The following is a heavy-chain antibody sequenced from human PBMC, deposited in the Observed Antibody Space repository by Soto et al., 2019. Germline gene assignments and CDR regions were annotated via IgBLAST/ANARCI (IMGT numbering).Heavy chain of an antibody. J-gene: IGHJ6*02. CDR3: ARAMGDWGTYYYYYGFDV. D-gene: IGHD3-16*01. Sequence: SETLSLTCSVSGGSMRGSTSIFYWSWIRQSPGKVLEWMGSIYYSGATNYNPPLESRLTLSVDTSKNQFSLNLSPVTAADSAVYYCARAMGDWGTYYYYYGFDVWGQGTTVTVSS. CDR2: IYYSGAT. CDR1: GGSMRGSTSIFY. V-gene: IGHV4-61*01.